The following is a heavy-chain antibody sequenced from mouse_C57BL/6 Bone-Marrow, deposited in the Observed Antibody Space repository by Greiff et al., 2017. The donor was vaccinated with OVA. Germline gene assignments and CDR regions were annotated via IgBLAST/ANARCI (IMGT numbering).Heavy chain of an antibody. CDR1: GYTFTSYW. Sequence: VQLQQPGAELVKPGASVKLSCKASGYTFTSYWMHWVKQRPGQGLEWIGMIHPNSGSTNYNEKFKSKATLTVDKSSSTAYMQLSSLTSEDSAVYYCASRRPFITTVVSDWYFDVWGTGTTVTVSS. CDR3: ASRRPFITTVVSDWYFDV. CDR2: IHPNSGST. V-gene: IGHV1-64*01. D-gene: IGHD1-1*01. J-gene: IGHJ1*03.